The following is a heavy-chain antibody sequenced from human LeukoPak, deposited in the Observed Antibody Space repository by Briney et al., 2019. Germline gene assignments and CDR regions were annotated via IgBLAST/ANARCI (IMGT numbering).Heavy chain of an antibody. CDR2: INPNSGGT. Sequence: ASVKVSCKVSGYTFTGYYMHWVRQAPGQGLEWMGWINPNSGGTNYAQKFQGRVTMTRDTSISTAYMELSRLRSDDTAVYYCARTGIAAVRGGGTDNWFDPWGQGTLVTVSS. CDR3: ARTGIAAVRGGGTDNWFDP. J-gene: IGHJ5*02. V-gene: IGHV1-2*02. CDR1: GYTFTGYY. D-gene: IGHD6-13*01.